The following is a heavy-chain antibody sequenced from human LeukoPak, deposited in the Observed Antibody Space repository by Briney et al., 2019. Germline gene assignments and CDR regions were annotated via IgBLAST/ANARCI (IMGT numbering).Heavy chain of an antibody. J-gene: IGHJ4*01. CDR1: GFKFIDYS. CDR2: IGISSGRT. D-gene: IGHD5-12*01. Sequence: GGSLRLSCAASGFKFIDYSMNWVRQAPGKGLEWISYIGISSGRTQYADSVKGRFTISRDKARSSLYLQMNTLRVEDTAVYYCARDHRYAFDNWGHGTLVTVSS. V-gene: IGHV3-48*01. CDR3: ARDHRYAFDN.